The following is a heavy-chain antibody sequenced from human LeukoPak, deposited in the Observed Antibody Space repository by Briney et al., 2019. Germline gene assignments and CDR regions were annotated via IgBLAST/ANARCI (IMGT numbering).Heavy chain of an antibody. J-gene: IGHJ4*02. D-gene: IGHD3-10*01. V-gene: IGHV3-48*01. CDR2: ISSSSSTI. CDR1: GFTFSSYS. Sequence: GGSLRLSCAASGFTFSSYSMNWVRQAPGKGLEWVSYISSSSSTIYYADSVKGRFTISRDDSKNSLYLQINSLKIEDTAVYYCARLYGSGKSYSEDHWGQGTLVTVSS. CDR3: ARLYGSGKSYSEDH.